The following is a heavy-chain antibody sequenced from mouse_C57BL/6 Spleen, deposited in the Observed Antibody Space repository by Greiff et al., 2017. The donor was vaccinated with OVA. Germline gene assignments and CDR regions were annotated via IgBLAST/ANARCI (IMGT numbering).Heavy chain of an antibody. CDR3: ARSGITTVVGDYAMDY. D-gene: IGHD1-1*01. J-gene: IGHJ4*01. CDR2: INPGSGGT. CDR1: GYAFTNYL. Sequence: QVQLQQSGAELVRPGTSVKVSCKASGYAFTNYLIEWVKQRPGQGLEWIGVINPGSGGTNYNEKFKGKATLTADKSSSTAYMQLSSLTSEDSAVYFCARSGITTVVGDYAMDYWGQGTSVTVSS. V-gene: IGHV1-54*01.